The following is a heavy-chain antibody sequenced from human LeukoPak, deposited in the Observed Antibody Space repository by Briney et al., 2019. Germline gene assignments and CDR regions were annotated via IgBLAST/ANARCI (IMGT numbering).Heavy chain of an antibody. J-gene: IGHJ4*02. D-gene: IGHD3-9*01. CDR3: AKWGDYDVLTGYYVPDY. CDR1: GFTFSNYA. V-gene: IGHV3-23*01. Sequence: GASLRLSCAASGFTFSNYAMSWVRQAPGKGLEWVSAILGSGGSTYYADSVKGRFTVSRDNYKSTLYLQMNSLRAEDTALYYCAKWGDYDVLTGYYVPDYWGQGTLVTVSS. CDR2: ILGSGGST.